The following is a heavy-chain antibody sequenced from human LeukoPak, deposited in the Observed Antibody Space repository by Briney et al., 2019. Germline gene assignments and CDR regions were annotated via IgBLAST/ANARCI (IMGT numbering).Heavy chain of an antibody. CDR1: GFSFSNCS. J-gene: IGHJ3*02. V-gene: IGHV3-21*01. CDR2: ISSSSNYI. D-gene: IGHD4-23*01. Sequence: PGGSLRLSCAASGFSFSNCSMNWVRQAPGKGLEWVSSISSSSNYIYYADSLEGRFTISRDNVRNSLYRQMNSLRAEDTAVYYCAGDYEGNLAFDIWGQGTMVTVSS. CDR3: AGDYEGNLAFDI.